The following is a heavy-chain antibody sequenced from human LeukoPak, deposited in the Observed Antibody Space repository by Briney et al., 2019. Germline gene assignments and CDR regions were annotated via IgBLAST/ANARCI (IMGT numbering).Heavy chain of an antibody. CDR2: IKQDGSEK. V-gene: IGHV3-7*01. CDR3: TRGLGTSFDY. J-gene: IGHJ4*02. CDR1: GFTFSIYW. D-gene: IGHD7-27*01. Sequence: GGSLRLSCAASGFTFSIYWMSWVRQAPGKGLEWVANIKQDGSEKYYVDSVRGRFNIIRDNADNSLYLQMDDMRDDDTAVYFCTRGLGTSFDYWGQGVLVTVFS.